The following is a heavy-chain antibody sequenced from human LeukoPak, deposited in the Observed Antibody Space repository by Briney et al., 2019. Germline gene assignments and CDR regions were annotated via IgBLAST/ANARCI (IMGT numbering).Heavy chain of an antibody. CDR2: ISAYNGNT. Sequence: ASVKVSCKASGYTFTSYGISWVRQAPGQGLEWMGWISAYNGNTNYAQKLQGRVTMTTDTSTSTAYMELRSLRSDDTAVYYCARNELSGDSSGYYDYWGQGTLVTVSS. J-gene: IGHJ4*02. CDR3: ARNELSGDSSGYYDY. D-gene: IGHD3-22*01. V-gene: IGHV1-18*01. CDR1: GYTFTSYG.